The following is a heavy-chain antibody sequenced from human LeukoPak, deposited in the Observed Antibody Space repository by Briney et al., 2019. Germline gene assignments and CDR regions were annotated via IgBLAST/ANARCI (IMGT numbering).Heavy chain of an antibody. V-gene: IGHV3-30*02. CDR1: GFTFSNYW. CDR2: IRYDGSNK. Sequence: GGSLRLSCAASGFTFSNYWMHWVRQAPGKGLEWVAFIRYDGSNKYYADSVKGRFTISRDNSKNTLYLQMNSLRAEDTAVYYCAKDSPHLYGAFDYWGQGTLVTVSS. D-gene: IGHD4-17*01. CDR3: AKDSPHLYGAFDY. J-gene: IGHJ4*02.